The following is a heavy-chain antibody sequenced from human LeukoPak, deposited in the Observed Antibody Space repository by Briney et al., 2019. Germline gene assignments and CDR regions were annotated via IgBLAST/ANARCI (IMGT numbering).Heavy chain of an antibody. Sequence: ASVKVSCKASGYTFTSYGISWVRQAPGQGLEWMGWISANNGYTKYTQKLQGRVSMTTDTSTRTAYMELRSLRSDDTAVYYCARDRPSFGTIESPEYWGQGTLVTVSS. CDR3: ARDRPSFGTIESPEY. CDR1: GYTFTSYG. D-gene: IGHD3-3*01. J-gene: IGHJ4*02. V-gene: IGHV1-18*01. CDR2: ISANNGYT.